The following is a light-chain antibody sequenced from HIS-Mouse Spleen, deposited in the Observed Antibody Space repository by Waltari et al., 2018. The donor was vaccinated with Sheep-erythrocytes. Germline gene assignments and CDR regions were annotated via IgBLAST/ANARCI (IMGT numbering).Light chain of an antibody. Sequence: SSELTQPPSLVLAPRQADSSTSSADKLAFKYACRHQQKPGPAPVLVIYQDSKRPSGIPERFSGSNSGNTATLTISGTQAMDEADYYCQAWDSSTAVFGGGTKLTVL. CDR3: QAWDSSTAV. J-gene: IGLJ2*01. CDR1: KLAFKY. V-gene: IGLV3-1*01. CDR2: QDS.